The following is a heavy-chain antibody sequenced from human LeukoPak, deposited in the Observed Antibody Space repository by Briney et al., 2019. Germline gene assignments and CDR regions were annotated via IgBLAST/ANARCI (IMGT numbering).Heavy chain of an antibody. CDR1: GFTVSSNY. V-gene: IGHV3-23*01. J-gene: IGHJ5*02. Sequence: GGSLRLSCAASGFTVSSNYMSWVRQAPGKGLEWVSAISGSGDSTYYADSVKGRFTISRDNSKNTLYLQVTSLRAEDTAIYYCAKGLNYYDSSGYSYFDPWGQGTLVTVSS. CDR3: AKGLNYYDSSGYSYFDP. D-gene: IGHD3-22*01. CDR2: ISGSGDST.